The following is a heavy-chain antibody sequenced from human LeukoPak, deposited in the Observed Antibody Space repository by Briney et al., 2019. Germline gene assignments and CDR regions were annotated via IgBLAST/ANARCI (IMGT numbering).Heavy chain of an antibody. CDR3: AKDWYQLLQGTGWFDP. CDR2: ISWNSGSI. Sequence: GGSLRLSCAASGFTFDDYAMHWVRQAPGKGLEWVSGISWNSGSIGYADSVKGRFTISRDNAKNSLYLQMSGLRAEDTALYYCAKDWYQLLQGTGWFDPWGQGTLVTVSS. CDR1: GFTFDDYA. D-gene: IGHD2-2*01. V-gene: IGHV3-9*01. J-gene: IGHJ5*02.